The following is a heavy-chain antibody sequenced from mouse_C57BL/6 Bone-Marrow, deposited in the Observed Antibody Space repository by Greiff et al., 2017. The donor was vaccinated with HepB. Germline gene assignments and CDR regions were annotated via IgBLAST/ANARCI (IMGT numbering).Heavy chain of an antibody. V-gene: IGHV1-64*01. D-gene: IGHD2-1*01. Sequence: QVQLQQPGAELVKPGASVKLSCKASSYTFTSYWMHWVKQRPGQGLEWIGIIHPNSGSTNYNEKFKSKATLTVDKSSSTAYMQLSSLTSEDSAVYYCYYGNYGRFAYWGQGTLVTVSA. CDR1: SYTFTSYW. CDR3: YYGNYGRFAY. J-gene: IGHJ3*01. CDR2: IHPNSGST.